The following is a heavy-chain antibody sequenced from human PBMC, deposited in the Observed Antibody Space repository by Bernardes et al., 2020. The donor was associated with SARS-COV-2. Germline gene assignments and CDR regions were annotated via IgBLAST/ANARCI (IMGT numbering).Heavy chain of an antibody. CDR1: GYTFTNYD. V-gene: IGHV1-18*01. D-gene: IGHD3-16*01. CDR2: ISAYNGNI. J-gene: IGHJ4*02. Sequence: ASVKVSCKASGYTFTNYDINWVRQAAGQGLEWMGWISAYNGNIEYAQKFQGRVTMTTDTSANTGYMDLRSLRSDDTAVYYCARESTPGLRAIGYWGQGTLVTVSS. CDR3: ARESTPGLRAIGY.